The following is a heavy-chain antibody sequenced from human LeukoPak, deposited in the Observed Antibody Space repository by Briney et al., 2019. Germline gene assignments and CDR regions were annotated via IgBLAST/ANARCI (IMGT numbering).Heavy chain of an antibody. J-gene: IGHJ3*02. Sequence: GSLRLSCAASGFSFSNYGMHWVRQAPGKGLEWVAVIWYDGSNKYYADSVKGRFTISRDSSKNTLYLQMNSLRAEDTGVYYCARDYYASGSYNSWASDIWGQGTMVTVS. CDR2: IWYDGSNK. D-gene: IGHD3-10*01. CDR1: GFSFSNYG. V-gene: IGHV3-33*01. CDR3: ARDYYASGSYNSWASDI.